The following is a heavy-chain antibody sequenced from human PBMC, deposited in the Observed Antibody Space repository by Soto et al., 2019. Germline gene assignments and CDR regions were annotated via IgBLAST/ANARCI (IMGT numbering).Heavy chain of an antibody. V-gene: IGHV3-7*01. Sequence: EVQLVDSGGGLVQPGGSLILSFAASGFTFSNYWMSWVLQAPGKGLEWVANIKQDGSENYYVDSVKGRFTTSRDNTKNSFYLQMNSLRAEDTAVYYCARDHINGWKFDYWGRGTLVTVSS. D-gene: IGHD6-19*01. CDR3: ARDHINGWKFDY. CDR2: IKQDGSEN. CDR1: GFTFSNYW. J-gene: IGHJ4*02.